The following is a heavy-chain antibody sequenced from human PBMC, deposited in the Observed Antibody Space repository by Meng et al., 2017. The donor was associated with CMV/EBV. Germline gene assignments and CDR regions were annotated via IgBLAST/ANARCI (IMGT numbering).Heavy chain of an antibody. CDR3: ARGAYSSSWYGEYYYYYGMDV. J-gene: IGHJ6*02. Sequence: GESLKISCAASGFTFSSYSMNWVRQAPGKGLEWVSSISSSSSYIYYADSVKGRFTISRDNAKNSLYLQMNSLRAEDTAVYYCARGAYSSSWYGEYYYYYGMDVWGQGTTVTVSS. D-gene: IGHD6-13*01. CDR1: GFTFSSYS. V-gene: IGHV3-21*01. CDR2: ISSSSSYI.